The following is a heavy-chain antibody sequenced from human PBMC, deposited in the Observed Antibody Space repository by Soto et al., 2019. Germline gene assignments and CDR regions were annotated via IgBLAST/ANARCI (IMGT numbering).Heavy chain of an antibody. D-gene: IGHD3-22*01. CDR2: IYYSGST. V-gene: IGHV4-59*08. J-gene: IGHJ5*02. CDR1: GGSISSYY. CDR3: ARTEDYYDSSGYYFDWFDP. Sequence: PSETLSLTCTVSGGSISSYYWSWIRQPPGKGLEWIGYIYYSGSTNYNPSLKSRVTISVDTSKNQFSLKLSSVTAADTAVYYCARTEDYYDSSGYYFDWFDPWGQGTLVTVSS.